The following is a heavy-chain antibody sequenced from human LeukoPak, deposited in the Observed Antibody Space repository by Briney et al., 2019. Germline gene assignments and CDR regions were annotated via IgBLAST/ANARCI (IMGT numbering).Heavy chain of an antibody. CDR3: ARETYSQADV. V-gene: IGHV3-33*01. CDR1: GFSFSSHG. J-gene: IGHJ6*02. CDR2: TWFDDSYQ. D-gene: IGHD4-11*01. Sequence: GGSLRLSCAASGFSFSSHGMHWVRQAPGKGLEWVGVTWFDDSYQHYAGSVRGRFTISRDNSKNTVYLQMNSLRAEDTAVYYCARETYSQADVWGQGTTVIVSS.